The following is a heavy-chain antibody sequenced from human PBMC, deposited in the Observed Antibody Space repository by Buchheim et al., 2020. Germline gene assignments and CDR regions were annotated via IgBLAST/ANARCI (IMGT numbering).Heavy chain of an antibody. CDR1: GFTFSSYS. CDR2: ISSSSSYI. D-gene: IGHD2-21*02. Sequence: EVQLVESGGGLVKPGGSLRLSCAASGFTFSSYSMNWVRQAPGKGLEWVSSISSSSSYIYYADSVKGRFTISRDNAKNPLYLQMNSLRAEDTAVYYCASMGIGDWRRFDPWGQGTL. CDR3: ASMGIGDWRRFDP. J-gene: IGHJ5*02. V-gene: IGHV3-21*01.